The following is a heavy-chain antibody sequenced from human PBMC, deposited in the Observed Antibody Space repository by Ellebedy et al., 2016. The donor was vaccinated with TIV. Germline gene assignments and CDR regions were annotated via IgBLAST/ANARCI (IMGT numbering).Heavy chain of an antibody. CDR2: IYHDGSEQ. CDR3: ARRGSYGDYSVRVNSWFDL. D-gene: IGHD4-17*01. V-gene: IGHV3-7*01. Sequence: PGGSLRLSCEASGFNFRSYWMSWVRQAPGKGLEWVANIYHDGSEQYYVDSVKGRFTISRDNARNSVYLQMNSLRAEDTAVYYCARRGSYGDYSVRVNSWFDLWGQGTLVTVSS. J-gene: IGHJ5*02. CDR1: GFNFRSYW.